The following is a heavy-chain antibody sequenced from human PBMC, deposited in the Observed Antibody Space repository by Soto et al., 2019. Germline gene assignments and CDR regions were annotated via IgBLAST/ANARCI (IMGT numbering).Heavy chain of an antibody. CDR2: ISWNSGSI. Sequence: SGGSLRLSCAASGFTFDDYAMHWVRQAPGKGLEWVSGISWNSGSIGYADSVKGRFTISRDNAKNSLYLQMNSLRAEDTAMYYCARHEGDYSNFDYWGQGTLVTVSS. D-gene: IGHD4-4*01. CDR3: ARHEGDYSNFDY. J-gene: IGHJ4*02. CDR1: GFTFDDYA. V-gene: IGHV3-9*01.